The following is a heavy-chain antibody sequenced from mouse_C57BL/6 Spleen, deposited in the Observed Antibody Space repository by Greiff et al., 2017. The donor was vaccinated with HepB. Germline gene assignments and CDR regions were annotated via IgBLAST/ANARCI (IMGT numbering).Heavy chain of an antibody. CDR2: IDPANGNT. D-gene: IGHD2-4*01. CDR3: ARERYYDYDGFAY. Sequence: EVQLQQSVAELVRPGASVKLSCTASGFNIKNTYMHWVKQRPEQGLEWIGRIDPANGNTKYAPKVQGKATITADTSSNTAYLQLSSLTSEDTSIYYWARERYYDYDGFAYGGQGTLVTVSA. V-gene: IGHV14-3*01. J-gene: IGHJ3*01. CDR1: GFNIKNTY.